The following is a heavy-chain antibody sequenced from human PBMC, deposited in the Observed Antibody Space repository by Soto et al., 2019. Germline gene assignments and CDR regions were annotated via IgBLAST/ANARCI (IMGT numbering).Heavy chain of an antibody. V-gene: IGHV3-33*01. CDR1: GFTFSSYG. CDR3: ARATDPYSSSWWPYYYYGMDV. D-gene: IGHD6-13*01. Sequence: GGSLRLSCAASGFTFSSYGMHWVRQAPGKGLEWVAVIWYDGSNKYYADSVKGRFTISRDNSKNTLYLQMNSLRAEDTAVYYCARATDPYSSSWWPYYYYGMDVWGQGTTVTVSS. CDR2: IWYDGSNK. J-gene: IGHJ6*02.